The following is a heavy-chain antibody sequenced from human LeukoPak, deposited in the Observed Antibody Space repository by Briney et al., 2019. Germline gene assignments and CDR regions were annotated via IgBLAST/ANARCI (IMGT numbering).Heavy chain of an antibody. J-gene: IGHJ4*02. CDR2: ISSSSTNT. CDR1: GVTFRSYA. Sequence: GGSLRLSCPASGVTFRSYAMSWVRQAPGKRLEWVSAISSSSTNTYYADSVKGRFTISRDNSNNTLYLQMNSLKAEDTAVYYCAKPSSGYGSFDSWGQGTLVTVSS. D-gene: IGHD6-19*01. CDR3: AKPSSGYGSFDS. V-gene: IGHV3-23*01.